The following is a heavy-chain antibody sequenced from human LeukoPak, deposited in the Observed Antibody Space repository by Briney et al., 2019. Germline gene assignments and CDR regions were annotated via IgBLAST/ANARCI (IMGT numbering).Heavy chain of an antibody. J-gene: IGHJ4*02. CDR3: ARDHYCGGDCYSVAYFDY. D-gene: IGHD2-21*02. CDR1: GFTFSSYS. Sequence: PGGCLRLSCAASGFTFSSYSMNWVRQTPGKGLEWVSSISSSSSYIYDADSVKGRFTISRDNAKNSLYLQMNSLRAEDTAVYYCARDHYCGGDCYSVAYFDYWGQGTLVTVSS. CDR2: ISSSSSYI. V-gene: IGHV3-21*01.